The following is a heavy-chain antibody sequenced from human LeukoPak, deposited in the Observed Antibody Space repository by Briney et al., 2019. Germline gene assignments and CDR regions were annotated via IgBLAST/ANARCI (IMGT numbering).Heavy chain of an antibody. Sequence: GGSLRLSCVASGFPFSSYWMTWVRQAPGKGLEWVANIKQDGSKKSYVDSAKGRFTISRDNAKNSLYLQMNSLRAEDRAIYYCTRVGYIDEGIDYWGQGTLVTVSS. CDR1: GFPFSSYW. J-gene: IGHJ4*02. V-gene: IGHV3-7*04. D-gene: IGHD5-24*01. CDR3: TRVGYIDEGIDY. CDR2: IKQDGSKK.